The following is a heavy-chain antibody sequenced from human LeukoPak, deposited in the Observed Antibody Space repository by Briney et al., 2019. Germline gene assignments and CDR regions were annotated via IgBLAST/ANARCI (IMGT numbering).Heavy chain of an antibody. D-gene: IGHD4-17*01. J-gene: IGHJ4*02. CDR3: AKHYGVYRGALDY. V-gene: IGHV3-30*18. CDR1: GFTFSSYG. CDR2: ISYDGSNK. Sequence: GGSLRLSCAASGFTFSSYGMHWVRQAPGKGLEWVAVISYDGSNKYYADSVKGRFTISRDNSKNTLYLQMNSLRAEDTTVYYCAKHYGVYRGALDYWGQGTLVTVSS.